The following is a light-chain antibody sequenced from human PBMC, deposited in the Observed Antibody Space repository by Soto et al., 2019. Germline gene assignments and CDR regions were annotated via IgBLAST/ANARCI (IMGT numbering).Light chain of an antibody. CDR2: SNN. CDR3: AAWDDSLGDV. J-gene: IGLJ1*01. Sequence: QAVVTQPPSASGTPGQRVTISCSGSSSNIGSNTVNWYQQLPGTAPKLLIYSNNQRPSGVPDRFSGSKSGTSASLAISGLQSEDEADYYCAAWDDSLGDVFGTGTKVTVL. V-gene: IGLV1-44*01. CDR1: SSNIGSNT.